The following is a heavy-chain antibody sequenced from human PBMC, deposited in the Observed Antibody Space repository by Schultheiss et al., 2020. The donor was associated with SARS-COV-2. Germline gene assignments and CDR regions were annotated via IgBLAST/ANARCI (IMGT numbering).Heavy chain of an antibody. CDR2: INHSGST. V-gene: IGHV4-34*01. Sequence: SQTLSLTCAVYGGSFSGYYWSWIRQPPGKGLEWIAEINHSGSTNYNPSLKSRVTISVDTSKNQFSLKLSSVTAADTVVYYCARGVPGVAGYYYYYYMDVWGKGSTVTVAS. CDR3: ARGVPGVAGYYYYYYMDV. D-gene: IGHD6-19*01. CDR1: GGSFSGYY. J-gene: IGHJ6*03.